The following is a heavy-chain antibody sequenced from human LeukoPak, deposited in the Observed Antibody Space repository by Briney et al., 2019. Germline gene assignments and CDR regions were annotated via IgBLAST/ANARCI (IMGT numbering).Heavy chain of an antibody. V-gene: IGHV3-23*01. CDR1: GFTFSSYA. CDR2: ISGSGGST. D-gene: IGHD3-3*01. J-gene: IGHJ3*02. Sequence: GGSLRLSCAASGFTFSSYAMSWVRQAPGKGLEWVSAISGSGGSTYYADSVKGRFTISRDNSKNTLYLQMNSLRAEDTAVYYCAKSLPYYDFWSGYYTPDALDIWGQGTMVTVSS. CDR3: AKSLPYYDFWSGYYTPDALDI.